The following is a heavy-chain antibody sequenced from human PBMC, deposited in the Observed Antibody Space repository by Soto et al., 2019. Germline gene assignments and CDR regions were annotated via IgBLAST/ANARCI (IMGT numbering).Heavy chain of an antibody. D-gene: IGHD1-26*01. V-gene: IGHV3-53*01. CDR2: IYSGGST. Sequence: EVQLVESGGGLIQPGGSLRLSCAASEFTVSSNYMNLVRQAPGKGLECVSTIYSGGSTYYADSGKGRFTISRDNSKNTLDLQMNNLRAEDTAVYYCAGRVGATNYGMDVGGQGTTVTVSS. J-gene: IGHJ6*02. CDR1: EFTVSSNY. CDR3: AGRVGATNYGMDV.